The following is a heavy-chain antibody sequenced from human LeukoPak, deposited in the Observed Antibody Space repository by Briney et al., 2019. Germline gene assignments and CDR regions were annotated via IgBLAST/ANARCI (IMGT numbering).Heavy chain of an antibody. CDR2: IKQDGSEK. J-gene: IGHJ4*02. D-gene: IGHD1-26*01. Sequence: GGSLRLSCAASGFTFSDFWMSWVRQAPGKGLEWVANIKQDGSEKYYVDPVKGQFTIYSDNAKNSLYLQMNGLGAEDTAVDYGARLRERQNYDCWGRGTLVTVSS. V-gene: IGHV3-7*01. CDR1: GFTFSDFW. CDR3: ARLRERQNYDC.